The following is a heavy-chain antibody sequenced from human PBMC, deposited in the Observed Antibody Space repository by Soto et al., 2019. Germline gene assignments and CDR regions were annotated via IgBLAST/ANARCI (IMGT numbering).Heavy chain of an antibody. Sequence: VQLVESGGGLVKPGGSMRLSCAASGFTFSDYYMSWIRQAPGKGLEWVSYISSSGSTIYYADSVKGRFTISRDNAKNSLYLQMNSLRAEDTAVYYCARDLFLLRQWLVPVLGYWGQGTLVTVSS. CDR3: ARDLFLLRQWLVPVLGY. J-gene: IGHJ4*02. CDR1: GFTFSDYY. D-gene: IGHD6-19*01. CDR2: ISSSGSTI. V-gene: IGHV3-11*01.